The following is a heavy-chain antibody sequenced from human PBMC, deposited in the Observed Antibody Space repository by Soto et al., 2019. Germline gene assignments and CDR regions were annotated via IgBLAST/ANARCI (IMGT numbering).Heavy chain of an antibody. CDR1: GYTFTNYG. Sequence: QAQLVQSGAEVKKPGASVKVSCKASGYTFTNYGIHWVRQAPGQRREWMGWINVGHGNTKYSQKLQGRVTITRDTAASTAHMELSSLRSEDTAVYYCARSGYSSGWYHWYFDFWGRGTLVTVSS. J-gene: IGHJ2*01. CDR2: INVGHGNT. V-gene: IGHV1-3*01. D-gene: IGHD6-19*01. CDR3: ARSGYSSGWYHWYFDF.